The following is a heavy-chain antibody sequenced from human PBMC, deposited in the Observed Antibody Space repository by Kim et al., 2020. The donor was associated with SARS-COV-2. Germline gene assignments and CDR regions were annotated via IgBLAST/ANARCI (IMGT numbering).Heavy chain of an antibody. J-gene: IGHJ4*02. CDR2: IKQDESEK. CDR1: RFTFSNYW. CDR3: ARDCSRQWMGFIDY. D-gene: IGHD6-19*01. V-gene: IGHV3-7*03. Sequence: GGSLRLSCVASRFTFSNYWMSWVRQAPGKGLEWVANIKQDESEKYYVDSVKGRFAISRDNARNSLFLEMNSLRVEDTAVYYCARDCSRQWMGFIDYWGQGVLVTVSS.